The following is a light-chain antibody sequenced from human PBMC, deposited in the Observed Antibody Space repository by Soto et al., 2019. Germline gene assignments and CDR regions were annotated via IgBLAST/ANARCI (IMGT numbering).Light chain of an antibody. V-gene: IGKV3-20*01. J-gene: IGKJ1*01. CDR2: GAS. CDR1: QSVDSSF. CDR3: QQYVSSVT. Sequence: EIVLTQSPGFLSLSPGERATLSCRARQSVDSSFFAWYQQKPGQAPRLLIYGASKRATGIPDRFSGSGSGTDFPLTISRLEPEDFAVYYCQQYVSSVTFGQGTKVEIK.